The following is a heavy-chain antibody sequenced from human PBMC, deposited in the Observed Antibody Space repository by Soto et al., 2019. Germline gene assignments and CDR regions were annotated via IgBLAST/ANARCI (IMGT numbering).Heavy chain of an antibody. V-gene: IGHV3-21*01. CDR3: ARGVLPISSTSWFDP. CDR2: ISRSSTYI. D-gene: IGHD3-16*01. CDR1: GFPFSTSN. J-gene: IGHJ5*02. Sequence: EVQLVESGGGLVNPGGSLRLSCVVSGFPFSTSNMNWVRQAPGKGLEWVSFISRSSTYIYYADSVTGRFTISRDDADNSLFLQMNSLRAEDTAVYYCARGVLPISSTSWFDPWGQGTLVTVSS.